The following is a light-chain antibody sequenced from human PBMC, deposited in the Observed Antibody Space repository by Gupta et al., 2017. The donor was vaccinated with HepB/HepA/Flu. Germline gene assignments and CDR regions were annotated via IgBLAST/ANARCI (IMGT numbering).Light chain of an antibody. CDR1: QSVLYSANNENY. CDR3: QEHYSSAYS. Sequence: DIVVTQSPVSLAVSLSERATINCKSSQSVLYSANNENYLAWYQQQPGQPPKLLISWASTRESGVPDRFSGSASATDFTLTISILHAEDVAIYYIQEHYSSAYSFGQGTNLEIK. CDR2: WAS. J-gene: IGKJ2*03. V-gene: IGKV4-1*01.